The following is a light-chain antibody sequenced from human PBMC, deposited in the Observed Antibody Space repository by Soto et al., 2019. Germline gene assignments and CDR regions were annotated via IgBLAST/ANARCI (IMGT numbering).Light chain of an antibody. V-gene: IGLV2-14*03. CDR3: SSFTSSTSYV. CDR1: SSDVGSYNS. J-gene: IGLJ1*01. Sequence: QSALAQPASVSGSPGQSIAISCTGTSSDVGSYNSVSWYQQYPGKAPKLMIRDVNNRPSGISDRFSGSKSGNTASLTISGLQTEDEADYYCSSFTSSTSYVFGTGTKLTVL. CDR2: DVN.